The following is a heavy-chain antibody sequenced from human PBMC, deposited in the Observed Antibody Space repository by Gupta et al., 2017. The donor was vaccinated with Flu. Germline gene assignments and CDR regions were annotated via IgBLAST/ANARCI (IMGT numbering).Heavy chain of an antibody. CDR1: GGPLRGYY. D-gene: IGHD3-16*01. V-gene: IGHV4-59*08. CDR3: ARHPASTWGETPGSFFDF. Sequence: QVELQESGPRLVKSSETLSLKCTVAGGPLRGYYWNWIRLTPGKGLEWIGYDFNPGSTNYNPSFRSRVTISVDMSESQVALRLTSMTVADTAMYFCARHPASTWGETPGSFFDFWGRGTSVTVSS. CDR2: DFNPGST. J-gene: IGHJ4*02.